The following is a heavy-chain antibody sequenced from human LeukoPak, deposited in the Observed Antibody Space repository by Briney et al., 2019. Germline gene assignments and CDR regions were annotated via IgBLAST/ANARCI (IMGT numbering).Heavy chain of an antibody. Sequence: GESLKISCKGSGYSFTSYWIGWVRQMPGKGLEWMGIIYPGDSDTRYSPSFQGQVTISADKSISTAYLQWSSLKASDTAMYYCARQRAFGSGGAYFYYSLDVWGQGTTVTVSS. J-gene: IGHJ6*01. CDR3: ARQRAFGSGGAYFYYSLDV. D-gene: IGHD3-10*01. CDR1: GYSFTSYW. V-gene: IGHV5-51*01. CDR2: IYPGDSDT.